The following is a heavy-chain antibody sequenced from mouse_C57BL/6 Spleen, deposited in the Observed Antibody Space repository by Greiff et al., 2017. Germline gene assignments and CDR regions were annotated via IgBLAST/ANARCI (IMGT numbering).Heavy chain of an antibody. Sequence: EVQLQESGAELVKPGASVKLSCTASGFNIKDYYMHWVKQRTEQGLEWIGRIDPEDGETKYASKFQGKATITADTSSNTAYLQLSSLTSEDTAVYYCAKRDWDTYWGQGTTLTVSS. D-gene: IGHD4-1*01. V-gene: IGHV14-2*01. J-gene: IGHJ2*01. CDR3: AKRDWDTY. CDR2: IDPEDGET. CDR1: GFNIKDYY.